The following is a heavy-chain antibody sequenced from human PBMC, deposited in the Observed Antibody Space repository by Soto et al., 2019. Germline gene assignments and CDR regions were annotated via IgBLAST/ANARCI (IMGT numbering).Heavy chain of an antibody. CDR2: IYYSGGT. J-gene: IGHJ4*02. CDR3: ARRYGGNLDY. V-gene: IGHV4-59*08. Sequence: QVQLQESGPGLVKPSETLSLTCTVSGGSISSYYWSWIRQPPGKGLEWIGYIYYSGGTNNNPSLKSRVTISVDSSKNRFSLKLGSVAAADTAGYYCARRYGGNLDYWGQGTLVTVSS. CDR1: GGSISSYY. D-gene: IGHD1-26*01.